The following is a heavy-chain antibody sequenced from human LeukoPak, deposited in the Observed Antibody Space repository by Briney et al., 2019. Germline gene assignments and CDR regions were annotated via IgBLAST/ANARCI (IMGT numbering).Heavy chain of an antibody. V-gene: IGHV3-30*04. Sequence: GRSLRLSCAASGFIFRSYAMNWVRQAPGKGLEWVAGTSFDGGKNFYVDSVKGRFTISRDNSNNTVYLQMNSLRPEDTAVYYCARALTMFRGVPNLDSWGQGTLVTVSS. CDR3: ARALTMFRGVPNLDS. J-gene: IGHJ4*02. CDR2: TSFDGGKN. CDR1: GFIFRSYA. D-gene: IGHD3-10*01.